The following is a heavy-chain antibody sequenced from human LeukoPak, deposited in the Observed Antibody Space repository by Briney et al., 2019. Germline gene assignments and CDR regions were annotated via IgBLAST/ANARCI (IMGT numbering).Heavy chain of an antibody. V-gene: IGHV3-48*04. CDR2: MSSSGSTI. Sequence: PGGSLRLSCAASGFTFSSYSMNWVRQAPGKGLEWVSYMSSSGSTIYYADSVKGRFTISRDNAKKSLYLQMNSLRAEDTAVYYCARSRLYYMDVWGKGTTVTVSS. CDR1: GFTFSSYS. CDR3: ARSRLYYMDV. J-gene: IGHJ6*03. D-gene: IGHD3-22*01.